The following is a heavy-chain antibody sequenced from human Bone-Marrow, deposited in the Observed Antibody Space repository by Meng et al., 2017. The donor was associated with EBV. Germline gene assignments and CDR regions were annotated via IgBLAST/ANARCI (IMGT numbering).Heavy chain of an antibody. CDR3: SRDLVGSDDD. J-gene: IGHJ4*02. CDR2: TNEDGRIT. D-gene: IGHD6-6*01. CDR1: GFSFSRYW. Sequence: DVQVVGAGGTLVQPGGSLRLSCAASGFSFSRYWMHWVRQVPGKGLVWVSRTNEDGRITNYADSVKGRFTISRDNTKNTLYLQMNNLRAEDTAVYFCSRDLVGSDDDWGQGTLVTVSS. V-gene: IGHV3-74*01.